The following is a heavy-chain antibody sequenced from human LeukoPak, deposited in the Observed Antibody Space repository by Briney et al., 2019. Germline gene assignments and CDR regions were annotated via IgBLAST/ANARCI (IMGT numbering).Heavy chain of an antibody. CDR1: GFTFSSYG. CDR3: ARDWYVVTPDWYFDL. J-gene: IGHJ2*01. CDR2: IWYDGSKQ. V-gene: IGHV3-33*01. Sequence: PGGSLRLSCAASGFTFSSYGMHWVRQAPGKGLEWVALIWYDGSKQYYEDSVEGRFSVSRDNSKNTLCLQMNSLRAEDTAVYYCARDWYVVTPDWYFDLWGRGTLVTVSS. D-gene: IGHD2-21*02.